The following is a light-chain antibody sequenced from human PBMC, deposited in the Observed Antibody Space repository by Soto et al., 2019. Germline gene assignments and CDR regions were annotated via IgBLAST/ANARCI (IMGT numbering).Light chain of an antibody. J-gene: IGLJ3*02. CDR2: INYDGTH. Sequence: QLVLTQSPSASASLGASVKLTCTLSSGYSTYAIAWHQQQSGKGPRFLMKINYDGTHSKGDGFYDRFSGSSSGAERHLTIYSLQSEDDADYYCQSLGTGIQVFGGGTKVTDL. CDR3: QSLGTGIQV. CDR1: SGYSTYA. V-gene: IGLV4-69*01.